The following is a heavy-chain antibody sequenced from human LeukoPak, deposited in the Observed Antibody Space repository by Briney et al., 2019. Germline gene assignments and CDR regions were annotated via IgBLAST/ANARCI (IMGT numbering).Heavy chain of an antibody. CDR2: IYYSGST. J-gene: IGHJ2*01. D-gene: IGHD3-10*01. CDR3: ARDHRSSWFGELSYWYFDL. Sequence: PSETLSLTCTVSGGSISSSSYYWDWIRQPPGKGLEWIGTIYYSGSTDYNPSLKSRVTMSVDTSKNQFSLKLSSVTAADTAVYYCARDHRSSWFGELSYWYFDLWGRGTLVTVSS. V-gene: IGHV4-39*07. CDR1: GGSISSSSYY.